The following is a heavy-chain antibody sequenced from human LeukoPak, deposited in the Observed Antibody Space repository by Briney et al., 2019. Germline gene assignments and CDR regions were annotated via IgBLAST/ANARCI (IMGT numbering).Heavy chain of an antibody. D-gene: IGHD3-10*01. Sequence: SSGYLRLTCAASGFTFSSYAMSRVRQAPGKGLEWVSAISGGGRSTYYADSVKGGSTIARDNSKSTLYLQMNSLRAEDTAVYYCAKPPIWFGELSTQYYFDYGGQGTLVTVSS. V-gene: IGHV3-23*01. CDR1: GFTFSSYA. CDR2: ISGGGRST. CDR3: AKPPIWFGELSTQYYFDY. J-gene: IGHJ4*02.